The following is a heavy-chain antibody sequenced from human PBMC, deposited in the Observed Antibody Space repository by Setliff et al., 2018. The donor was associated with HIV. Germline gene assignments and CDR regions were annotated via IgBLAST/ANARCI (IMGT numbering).Heavy chain of an antibody. D-gene: IGHD6-19*01. CDR3: ARDSPQVRIAVTGTTGHDY. V-gene: IGHV3-21*01. CDR2: ISSTSSYI. Sequence: GGSLRLSCAASGFTFSSYSMNWVRQAPGKGLEWVSSISSTSSYIYYADSVKGRFTISRDNAKNSLYLQINSLRAEDTAVYYCARDSPQVRIAVTGTTGHDYWGQGTLVTVSS. J-gene: IGHJ4*02. CDR1: GFTFSSYS.